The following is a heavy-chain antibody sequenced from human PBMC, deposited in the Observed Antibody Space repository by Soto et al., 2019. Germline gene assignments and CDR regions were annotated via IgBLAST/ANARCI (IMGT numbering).Heavy chain of an antibody. CDR1: GYTFTSYV. CDR3: ARGASSGRRGYWFDP. Sequence: AASVKVSCKASGYTFTSYVIHWVRQAPGQRLEWMGWINPGNGNTEFSQKLQGRITITRDTSTSTAYMEVSSLRSEDTAVYYCARGASSGRRGYWFDPWGQGTLVTVSS. CDR2: INPGNGNT. D-gene: IGHD6-19*01. J-gene: IGHJ5*02. V-gene: IGHV1-3*01.